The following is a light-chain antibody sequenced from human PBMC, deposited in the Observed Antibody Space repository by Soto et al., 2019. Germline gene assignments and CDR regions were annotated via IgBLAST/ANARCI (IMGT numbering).Light chain of an antibody. CDR1: QSISSN. Sequence: EIVMTQSPATLSVSPGEGATLSCRASQSISSNLAWYRQKPGQAPRLLMFRISSRATGFPAMLSGSGSGTEFNLTISSLQSEDPGVYSCQQYNNRPRATFGGGAKVDI. V-gene: IGKV3-15*01. CDR2: RIS. J-gene: IGKJ4*01. CDR3: QQYNNRPRAT.